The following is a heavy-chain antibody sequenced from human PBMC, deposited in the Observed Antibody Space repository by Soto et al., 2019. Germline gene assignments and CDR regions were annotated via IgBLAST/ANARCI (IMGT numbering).Heavy chain of an antibody. V-gene: IGHV3-33*01. J-gene: IGHJ4*02. CDR1: GFTFSRHG. CDR3: ARDDDYPDNGFDY. Sequence: QVQLVESGGGVVQPGTSLRLSCAASGFTFSRHGMHWVRQTPGKGLEWLAVILNDASGHWYADSVKGRFTISRDNFENTVYLLMNGLRLEDTAMYYCARDDDYPDNGFDYWGQGTLVTVSS. D-gene: IGHD4-17*01. CDR2: ILNDASGH.